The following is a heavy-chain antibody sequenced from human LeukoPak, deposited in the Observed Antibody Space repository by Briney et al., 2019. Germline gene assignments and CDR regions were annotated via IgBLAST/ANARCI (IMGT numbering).Heavy chain of an antibody. V-gene: IGHV4-31*03. CDR2: IYYSGST. Sequence: SQTLSLTCTVSGGSISSGGYYWSWIRQHPRKGLEWIGYIYYSGSTNYNPSLKSRVTMSVDTSKNQFSLKLSSVTAADTAVYYCARDGDGYSYGSDYWGQGTLVTVSS. CDR3: ARDGDGYSYGSDY. J-gene: IGHJ4*02. CDR1: GGSISSGGYY. D-gene: IGHD5-18*01.